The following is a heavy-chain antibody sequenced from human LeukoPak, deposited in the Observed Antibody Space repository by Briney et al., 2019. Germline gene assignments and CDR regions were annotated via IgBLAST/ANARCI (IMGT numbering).Heavy chain of an antibody. CDR3: AREQGVATTEGYAFDI. CDR2: IYSGGST. D-gene: IGHD5-12*01. Sequence: PGGSLRLSCAASGFTVSSNYMSRVRQAPGKGLEWVSVIYSGGSTYYADSVKGRFTISRDNSKNTLYLQMNSLRAEDTAVYYCAREQGVATTEGYAFDIWGQGTMVTVSS. J-gene: IGHJ3*02. CDR1: GFTVSSNY. V-gene: IGHV3-66*01.